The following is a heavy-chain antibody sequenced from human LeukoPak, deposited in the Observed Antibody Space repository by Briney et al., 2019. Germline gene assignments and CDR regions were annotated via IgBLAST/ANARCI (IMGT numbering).Heavy chain of an antibody. CDR1: GFTFSSYW. Sequence: GGSLRLSCAASGFTFSSYWMSWVRQAPGKGLEWVANIKQDGSEKYYVDSVKGRFTISRDNAKNSLYLQMNSLRADDTAVYYCARDRRRDYFDYWGQGTLVTVSS. J-gene: IGHJ4*02. D-gene: IGHD6-25*01. CDR3: ARDRRRDYFDY. V-gene: IGHV3-7*03. CDR2: IKQDGSEK.